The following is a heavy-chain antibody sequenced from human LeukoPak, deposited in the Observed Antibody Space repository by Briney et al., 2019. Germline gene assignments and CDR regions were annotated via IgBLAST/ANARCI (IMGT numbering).Heavy chain of an antibody. D-gene: IGHD6-6*01. Sequence: SETLSLTCAVYGGSFSGYYWSWIRQPPGKGLEWMGEINHSGSTNYNPSLKSRVSISVATSKTQFSLKLSCVTAADTAVYYCAREVASARPGKDYWGQGTLVTVSS. CDR1: GGSFSGYY. CDR3: AREVASARPGKDY. V-gene: IGHV4-34*01. J-gene: IGHJ4*02. CDR2: INHSGST.